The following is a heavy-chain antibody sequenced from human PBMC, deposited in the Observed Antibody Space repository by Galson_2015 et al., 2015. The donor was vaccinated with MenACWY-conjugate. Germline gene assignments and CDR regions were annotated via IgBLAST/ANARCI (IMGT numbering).Heavy chain of an antibody. Sequence: SLRLSCAASGFTFSNYGMSWVRQPPGKGLEWVGRIKSKTNGGTADYAAPVKGRFTISRDDSKHMLFLQMNSLTTEDTAVYYCTTNEVSGRWDDSFEIWGQGTMVTVSS. CDR2: IKSKTNGGTA. D-gene: IGHD1-26*01. J-gene: IGHJ3*02. CDR3: TTNEVSGRWDDSFEI. CDR1: GFTFSNYG. V-gene: IGHV3-15*01.